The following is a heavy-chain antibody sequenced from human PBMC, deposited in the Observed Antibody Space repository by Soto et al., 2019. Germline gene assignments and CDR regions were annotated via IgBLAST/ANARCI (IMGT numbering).Heavy chain of an antibody. V-gene: IGHV4-59*01. D-gene: IGHD3-3*01. Sequence: PSETLSLTCTVSGGSISSYYWSWIRQPPGKGLEWIGYIYYSGSTNYNPSLKSRVTISVDTSKNQFSLKLSFLTAAATAVYYCARDISDRTPYYDFWSGYGPYYYMDVWGKGTTVTVSS. CDR3: ARDISDRTPYYDFWSGYGPYYYMDV. J-gene: IGHJ6*03. CDR1: GGSISSYY. CDR2: IYYSGST.